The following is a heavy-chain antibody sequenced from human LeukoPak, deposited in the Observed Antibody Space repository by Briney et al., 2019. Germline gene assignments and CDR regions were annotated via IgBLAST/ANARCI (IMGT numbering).Heavy chain of an antibody. CDR1: GFTFSNYG. V-gene: IGHV3-30*02. Sequence: PGGSLRLSCAASGFTFSNYGIHWVRQAPGKGLEWVAFIQYDGSNKYYADSVKGRFTISRDNSKNTLYLEVISLTAEDTAVYYCAKDDAWLRFGEWSQGTLVTVSS. J-gene: IGHJ4*02. CDR2: IQYDGSNK. D-gene: IGHD3-10*01. CDR3: AKDDAWLRFGE.